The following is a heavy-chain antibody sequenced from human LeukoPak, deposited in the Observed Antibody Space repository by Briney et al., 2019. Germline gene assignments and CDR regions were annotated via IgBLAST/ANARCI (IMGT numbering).Heavy chain of an antibody. V-gene: IGHV4-59*02. CDR3: ARPSSGYYDRGPFDI. J-gene: IGHJ3*02. CDR2: IYYSGST. D-gene: IGHD3-22*01. CDR1: GGSVSNYY. Sequence: SETLSLTCTVSGGSVSNYYWSWIRQPPGKGLEWIGYIYYSGSTNYNPSLKSRVIISVDTSKNQFSLKLTSVTAADTAVYYCARPSSGYYDRGPFDIWGQGTLVTVSS.